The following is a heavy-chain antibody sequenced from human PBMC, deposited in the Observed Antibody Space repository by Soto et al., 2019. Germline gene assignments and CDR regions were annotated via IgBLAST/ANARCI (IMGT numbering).Heavy chain of an antibody. D-gene: IGHD5-12*01. Sequence: RPGGSLRLSCAASGFTFDDYGMSWVRQAPGKGLEWVSGINWNGGSTGYADSVKGRFTISRDNAKNSLYLQMNSLRAEDTAIYYCAKGGYTSPFDYWGLGTLVTVSS. V-gene: IGHV3-20*04. CDR1: GFTFDDYG. CDR3: AKGGYTSPFDY. CDR2: INWNGGST. J-gene: IGHJ4*02.